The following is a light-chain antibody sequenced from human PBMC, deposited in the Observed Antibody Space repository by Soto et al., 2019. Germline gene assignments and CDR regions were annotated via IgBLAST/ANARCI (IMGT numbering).Light chain of an antibody. Sequence: QSVLTQPPSTSGTPGQRVIISCSGSSSNIGGSYVFWYQQLPGTAPKLLIYGNANRPSGVPDRFSGSKSGTSASLAITGLQAEDEADYYCQSYDSSLSGYVFGTGTKLTVL. CDR3: QSYDSSLSGYV. V-gene: IGLV1-40*01. CDR1: SSNIGGSY. CDR2: GNA. J-gene: IGLJ1*01.